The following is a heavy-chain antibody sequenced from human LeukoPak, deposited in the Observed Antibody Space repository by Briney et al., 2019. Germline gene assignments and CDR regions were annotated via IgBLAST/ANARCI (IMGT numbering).Heavy chain of an antibody. Sequence: SETLSLTCAVYGGSFSGYFWSWIRQPPGKGLEWVGEINHTGSSNYNPSLKSGVSISVDTSNNQFSLRLPSVTAADTAVYYCARRRWLHPLDYWGQGTLPIVSS. V-gene: IGHV4-34*01. CDR3: ARRRWLHPLDY. D-gene: IGHD5-24*01. CDR1: GGSFSGYF. J-gene: IGHJ4*02. CDR2: INHTGSS.